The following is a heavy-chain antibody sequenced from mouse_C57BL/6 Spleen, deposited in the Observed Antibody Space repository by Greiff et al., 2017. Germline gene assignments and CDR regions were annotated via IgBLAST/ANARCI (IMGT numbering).Heavy chain of an antibody. D-gene: IGHD3-2*02. CDR1: GYTFTSYW. V-gene: IGHV1-52*01. CDR3: ARWGTAHATSFAY. CDR2: IDPSDSET. Sequence: QVQLQQPGAELVRPGSSVKLSCKASGYTFTSYWMHWVQQRPIQGLEWIGNIDPSDSETHYNHKFKDKATLTVDKYSSTAYMQLSGLTSEDSAVYYCARWGTAHATSFAYWGQKTLVAVSA. J-gene: IGHJ3*01.